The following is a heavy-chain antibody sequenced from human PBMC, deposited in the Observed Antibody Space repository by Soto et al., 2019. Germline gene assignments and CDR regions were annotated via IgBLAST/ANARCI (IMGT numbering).Heavy chain of an antibody. D-gene: IGHD5-18*01. CDR2: INPSGGST. Sequence: ASVKVSCKASGYTFTSYYMHWVRQAPGQGLEWMGIINPSGGSTSYAQKFQGRVTMTRDTSTSTVYMELSSLRSEDTAVYYCARDRETATLVFYGMDVWGQGTTVTVSS. J-gene: IGHJ6*02. CDR1: GYTFTSYY. CDR3: ARDRETATLVFYGMDV. V-gene: IGHV1-46*01.